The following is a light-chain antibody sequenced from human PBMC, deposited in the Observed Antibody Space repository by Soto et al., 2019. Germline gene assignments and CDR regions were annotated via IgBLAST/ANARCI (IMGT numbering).Light chain of an antibody. V-gene: IGLV3-9*01. Sequence: SSELTQPLSVSVALGQTARITCGGNNIGSKNVHWYQQKPGQAPVLGIYRDSNRPSGIPERFSGSNSGNTATLTISRAQAGEEADYYCQVWTSTPEVFGGGTKLTVL. CDR1: NIGSKN. CDR2: RDS. CDR3: QVWTSTPEV. J-gene: IGLJ3*02.